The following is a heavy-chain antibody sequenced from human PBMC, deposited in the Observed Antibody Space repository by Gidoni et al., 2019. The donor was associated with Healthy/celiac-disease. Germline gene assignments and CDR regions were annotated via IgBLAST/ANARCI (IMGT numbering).Heavy chain of an antibody. CDR3: AKDGYSSSWSP. J-gene: IGHJ4*02. CDR1: GFTFSSYA. V-gene: IGHV3-23*01. D-gene: IGHD6-13*01. CDR2: ISGSGGST. Sequence: EVQLLESGGGLVQPGGSLRLSCSAPGFTFSSYAMSWVRQAPGKGLEWVSAISGSGGSTYYADSVKGRFTISRDNSKNTLYLQMNSLRAEDTAVYYCAKDGYSSSWSPWGQGTLVTVSS.